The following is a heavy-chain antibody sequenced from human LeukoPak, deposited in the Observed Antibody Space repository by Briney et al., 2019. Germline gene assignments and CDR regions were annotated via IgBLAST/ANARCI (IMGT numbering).Heavy chain of an antibody. Sequence: GGSLRLSCAASGFTFSSYWMHWVRQAPGKGLVWVSRINSDGSSTSYADSVKGRFTISRDNAKNTLYLQMNSLRAEDTAVYYCARVSSSGFWSGSAYYYGMDVWGQGTTVTVSS. V-gene: IGHV3-74*01. J-gene: IGHJ6*02. D-gene: IGHD3-3*01. CDR2: INSDGSST. CDR1: GFTFSSYW. CDR3: ARVSSSGFWSGSAYYYGMDV.